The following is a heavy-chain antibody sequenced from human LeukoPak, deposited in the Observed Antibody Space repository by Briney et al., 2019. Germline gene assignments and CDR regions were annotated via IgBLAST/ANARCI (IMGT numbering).Heavy chain of an antibody. J-gene: IGHJ6*03. CDR1: EFTFSDYY. V-gene: IGHV3-11*04. CDR3: ARVRYYYGSGEYMDV. D-gene: IGHD3-10*01. Sequence: GGSPRLSCAASEFTFSDYYMCWIREAPGKGLGRGSYISSTTSTKYYADSVKGRFTSSRDNAKDSLYLQMNSLRAEDTAVYYCARVRYYYGSGEYMDVWGKGTTVTVSS. CDR2: ISSTTSTK.